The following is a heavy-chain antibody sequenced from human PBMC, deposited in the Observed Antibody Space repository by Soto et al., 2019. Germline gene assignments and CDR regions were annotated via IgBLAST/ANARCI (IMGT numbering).Heavy chain of an antibody. CDR1: GGSISSSSYY. CDR2: IYYSGST. CDR3: ARLVFRIAAAGPLSMGFDP. J-gene: IGHJ5*02. Sequence: SDTLSLTCTVSGGSISSSSYYWGWTRQPPGKGLEWIGSIYYSGSTYYNPSLKSRVTISVDTSKNQFSLKLSSVTAADTAVYYCARLVFRIAAAGPLSMGFDPWGQGTLVTVPQ. V-gene: IGHV4-39*01. D-gene: IGHD6-13*01.